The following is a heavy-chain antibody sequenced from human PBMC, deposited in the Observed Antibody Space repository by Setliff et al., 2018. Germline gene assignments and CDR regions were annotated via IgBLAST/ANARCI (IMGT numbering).Heavy chain of an antibody. CDR2: ISGYNGNT. D-gene: IGHD5-18*01. J-gene: IGHJ4*02. Sequence: GASVKVSCKASGFTFKTYSFSWIRQAPGRGLEWVGWISGYNGNTIYAQNFQDRVTMTTDASTNTAYMELRSLGSDDTAVYYCATFRGYTYGYDYWGQGTLVTVSS. CDR1: GFTFKTYS. V-gene: IGHV1-18*01. CDR3: ATFRGYTYGYDY.